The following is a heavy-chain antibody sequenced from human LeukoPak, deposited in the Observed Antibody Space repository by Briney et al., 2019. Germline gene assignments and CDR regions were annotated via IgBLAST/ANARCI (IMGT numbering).Heavy chain of an antibody. CDR3: ASLAVAGLSEGY. D-gene: IGHD6-19*01. CDR1: GGSISSDSYY. J-gene: IGHJ4*02. CDR2: IYYSGST. Sequence: SEALSLTCTVSGGSISSDSYYWAWIRQPPGKGLEWIASIYYSGSTYYNPSLKSRVTISVDTSRNQFSLKLSSVTAADTAVYYCASLAVAGLSEGYWGQGTLVIVSS. V-gene: IGHV4-39*01.